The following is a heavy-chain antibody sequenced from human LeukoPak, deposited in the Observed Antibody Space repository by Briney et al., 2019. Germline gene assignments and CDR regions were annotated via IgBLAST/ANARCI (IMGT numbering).Heavy chain of an antibody. Sequence: ASVKVSCKASGFTFTSYDINWVRQATGQGLEWMGWMNPNSGNTGYAQKFQDRVTMTRNTSISTAYMELSSLRSDETAVYYCARGRRDSRHFDYWGQGTLVTVSS. CDR2: MNPNSGNT. V-gene: IGHV1-8*01. J-gene: IGHJ4*02. D-gene: IGHD3-10*01. CDR3: ARGRRDSRHFDY. CDR1: GFTFTSYD.